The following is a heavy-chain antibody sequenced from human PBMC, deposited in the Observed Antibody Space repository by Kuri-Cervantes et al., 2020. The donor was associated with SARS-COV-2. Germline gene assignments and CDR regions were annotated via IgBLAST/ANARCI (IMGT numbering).Heavy chain of an antibody. D-gene: IGHD1-26*01. V-gene: IGHV1-18*04. Sequence: ASVTVSCMASGYTFTGYYMHWVRQAPGQGLEWMGWISAYNGNTNYAQKLQGRVTMTTDTSTSTADMELRSLRSDDTAVYYCARDVGATLYYYYGMDVWGQGTTVTVSS. CDR3: ARDVGATLYYYYGMDV. J-gene: IGHJ6*02. CDR2: ISAYNGNT. CDR1: GYTFTGYY.